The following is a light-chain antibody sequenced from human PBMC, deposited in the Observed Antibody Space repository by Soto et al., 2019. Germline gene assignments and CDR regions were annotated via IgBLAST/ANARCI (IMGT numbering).Light chain of an antibody. CDR2: DAS. CDR1: QTVRNNY. Sequence: EIVLTQSRGTQTLSPGEIATLSCTASQTVRNNYLAWYQQKPGQAPRLLIYDASSRATGIPDRFSGGGSGTDFSLTISRLEPEDFAVYYCQQFSSYPLTFGGGTKVDIK. V-gene: IGKV3-20*01. J-gene: IGKJ4*01. CDR3: QQFSSYPLT.